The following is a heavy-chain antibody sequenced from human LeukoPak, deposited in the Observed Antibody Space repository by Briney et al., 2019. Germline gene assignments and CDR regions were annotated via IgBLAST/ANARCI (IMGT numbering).Heavy chain of an antibody. V-gene: IGHV1-18*01. CDR3: AREGRYRYGYNEYHLYMDI. Sequence: ASVKVSCKASGYTFTSYGISWVRQAPGQGLEWMGWISAYNGNTNYAQKLQGRVTMTTDTSTSTAYMELRSLRSDDTAVYYCAREGRYRYGYNEYHLYMDIWGKGTTVTVSS. J-gene: IGHJ6*03. D-gene: IGHD5-18*01. CDR2: ISAYNGNT. CDR1: GYTFTSYG.